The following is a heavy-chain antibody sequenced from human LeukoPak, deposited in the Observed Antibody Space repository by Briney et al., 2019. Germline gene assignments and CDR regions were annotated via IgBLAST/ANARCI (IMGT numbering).Heavy chain of an antibody. Sequence: PGRSLRLSCAASGFTFSSYGMHWVRQPPGKGLEWVANIKEDGSEKYYVDSVKGRFTISRDNAKNSLYLQMNSLRAEDTAVYYCARLQYSRLSGSGSYGVDYWGQGTLVTVSS. CDR3: ARLQYSRLSGSGSYGVDY. D-gene: IGHD3-10*01. CDR2: IKEDGSEK. J-gene: IGHJ4*02. V-gene: IGHV3-7*01. CDR1: GFTFSSYG.